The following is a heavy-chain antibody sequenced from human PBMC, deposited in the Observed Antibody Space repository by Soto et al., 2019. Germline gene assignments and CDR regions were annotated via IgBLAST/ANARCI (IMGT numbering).Heavy chain of an antibody. Sequence: QITLKESGPTLVKPTQTLTLTCTFSGFSVSTSGVGVAWIRQPPGKALEWLALIYWDDDKRYSPFLQSRVTITKDTSKNQVVLTMTNMDPVDTATYCCAHKGGRGDGMDVWGQGTTVTVSS. J-gene: IGHJ6*02. CDR3: AHKGGRGDGMDV. V-gene: IGHV2-5*02. CDR1: GFSVSTSGVG. D-gene: IGHD2-15*01. CDR2: IYWDDDK.